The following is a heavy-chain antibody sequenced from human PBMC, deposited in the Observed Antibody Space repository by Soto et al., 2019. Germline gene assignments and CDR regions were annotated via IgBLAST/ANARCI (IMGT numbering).Heavy chain of an antibody. D-gene: IGHD3-22*01. Sequence: ASVKVSCKASGYTFTGYYMHWVRQAPGQGLEWMGWINPNSGGTNYAQKFQGWVTMTRDTSISTAYMELSRLRSDDTPVYYCARPYSPIRRFYSDSSPCAFDIWGQGTMVTVSS. CDR2: INPNSGGT. CDR1: GYTFTGYY. CDR3: ARPYSPIRRFYSDSSPCAFDI. J-gene: IGHJ3*02. V-gene: IGHV1-2*04.